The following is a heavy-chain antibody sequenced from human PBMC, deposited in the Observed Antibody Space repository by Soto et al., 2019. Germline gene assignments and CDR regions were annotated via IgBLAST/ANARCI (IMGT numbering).Heavy chain of an antibody. Sequence: QVQLQESGPGLVKPSQTLSLTCTVSGGSISSGGYYWSWIRQHPGKGLEWIGYIYYSGSTYYNPSLKSRXXIXVXXSKTQFSLKLSSVTAADTAVYYCARATLPRRWFDPWGQGTLVTVSS. V-gene: IGHV4-31*03. CDR2: IYYSGST. CDR3: ARATLPRRWFDP. CDR1: GGSISSGGYY. J-gene: IGHJ5*02.